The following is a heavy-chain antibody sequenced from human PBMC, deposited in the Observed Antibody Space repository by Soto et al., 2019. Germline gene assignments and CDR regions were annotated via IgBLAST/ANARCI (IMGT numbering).Heavy chain of an antibody. CDR1: EGTFTNYA. J-gene: IGHJ3*02. D-gene: IGHD2-21*01. CDR2: IIPIFDTA. CDR3: ARDQSPCNVAFPNVFDI. Sequence: QVHLVQSGAEVKRPGSSVKVSCKASEGTFTNYAVSWVRQVPGQGLEWLGGIIPIFDTADYSQQFQDRVTITADESTTTAYMALSSLRSEDTAVYYCARDQSPCNVAFPNVFDIWRQGAVVSVSP. V-gene: IGHV1-69*01.